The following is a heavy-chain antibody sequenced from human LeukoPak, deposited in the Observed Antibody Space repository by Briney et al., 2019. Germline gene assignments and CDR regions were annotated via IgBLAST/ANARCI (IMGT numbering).Heavy chain of an antibody. V-gene: IGHV1-18*01. CDR1: GYTFTSYG. J-gene: IGHJ4*02. D-gene: IGHD3-22*01. CDR2: ISAYNGNT. CDR3: ARGYYYDSSGYYDFDY. Sequence: ASVKVSCKASGYTFTSYGISWVRQAPGQGLEWMGWISAYNGNTNYAQKLQGRVTMTTDTSTSTAYMELRSLRSDDTAVYYCARGYYYDSSGYYDFDYWGQGTLVTVSS.